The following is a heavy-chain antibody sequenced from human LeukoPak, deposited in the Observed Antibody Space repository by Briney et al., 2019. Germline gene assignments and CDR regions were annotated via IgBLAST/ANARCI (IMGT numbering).Heavy chain of an antibody. J-gene: IGHJ4*02. CDR2: VSSSGST. CDR1: GDSITYFY. D-gene: IGHD3/OR15-3a*01. Sequence: PSETLSLTCSVSGDSITYFYWSWIRQAAGKGLEWIGRVSSSGSTDYNASLKSRVTMSVDTSKNQLSLKMISVTAADTAVYYCARQTGSGLFILPGGQGTLVTVSS. CDR3: ARQTGSGLFILP. V-gene: IGHV4-4*07.